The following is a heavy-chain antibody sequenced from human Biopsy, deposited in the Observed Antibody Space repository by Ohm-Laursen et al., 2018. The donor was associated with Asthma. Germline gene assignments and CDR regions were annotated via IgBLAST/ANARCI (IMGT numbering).Heavy chain of an antibody. J-gene: IGHJ4*02. CDR2: IKPDGSQT. CDR3: ATLSWYASQY. V-gene: IGHV3-7*01. CDR1: GFTFSGSW. Sequence: SLRLSCSASGFTFSGSWMIWVRQAPGKRLQWLAFIKPDGSQTYYADSVEGRFSISRDNSKNSLYLQMSSLRGEDTAIYYCATLSWYASQYWGQGTLVTVSS. D-gene: IGHD2-2*01.